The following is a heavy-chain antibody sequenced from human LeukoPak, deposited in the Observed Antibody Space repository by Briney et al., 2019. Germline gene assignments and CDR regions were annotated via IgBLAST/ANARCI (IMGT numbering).Heavy chain of an antibody. CDR3: ARVVSVGAFDI. Sequence: GRSLRLSCAASGFTFDDYAMHWVRHAPGKGLEWVSGISWNSGSIGYADSVKGRFTISRDNAKNSLYLQMNSLRAEDTAVYYCARVVSVGAFDIWGQGTMVTVSS. J-gene: IGHJ3*02. V-gene: IGHV3-9*01. CDR1: GFTFDDYA. D-gene: IGHD1-26*01. CDR2: ISWNSGSI.